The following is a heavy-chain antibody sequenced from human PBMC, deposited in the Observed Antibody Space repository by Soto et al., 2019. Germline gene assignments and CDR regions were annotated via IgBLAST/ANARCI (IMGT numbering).Heavy chain of an antibody. Sequence: SETLSLTCTVSGGSISSGGYYWSWIRQHPGKGLEWIGYIYYSGSTYYNPSLKSRVTISVDTSKNQFSLKLSSVTAADTAVYYCARARDTPYSPLGWFDPWGQGTLVTVSS. V-gene: IGHV4-31*03. CDR3: ARARDTPYSPLGWFDP. J-gene: IGHJ5*02. D-gene: IGHD1-26*01. CDR2: IYYSGST. CDR1: GGSISSGGYY.